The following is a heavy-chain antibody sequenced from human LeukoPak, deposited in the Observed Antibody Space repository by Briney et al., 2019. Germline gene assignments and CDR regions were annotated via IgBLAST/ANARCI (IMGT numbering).Heavy chain of an antibody. CDR3: AKDRVTVTPHLDY. CDR1: GFTFSSYG. CDR2: IRYDGSNK. V-gene: IGHV3-30*02. Sequence: GGSLRLSCAASGFTFSSYGMHRVRQAPGKGLEWVAFIRYDGSNKYYADSVKGRFTISRDNSKNTLYLQMNSLRAEDTAVYYCAKDRVTVTPHLDYWGQGTLVTVSS. J-gene: IGHJ4*02. D-gene: IGHD4-17*01.